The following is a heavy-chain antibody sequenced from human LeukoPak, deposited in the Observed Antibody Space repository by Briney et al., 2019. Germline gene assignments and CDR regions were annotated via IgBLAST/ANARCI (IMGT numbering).Heavy chain of an antibody. J-gene: IGHJ4*02. CDR1: GDSISSGGYS. Sequence: SQTLSLTCAVSGDSISSGGYSWSWIRQPPGKGLEWIGYFYYSGSTYYNPSLKSRVSISIDTSKNQFSLKLSSMTAADTAVYYCARGYGDYPDYWGQGTLVTVSS. CDR2: FYYSGST. CDR3: ARGYGDYPDY. D-gene: IGHD4-17*01. V-gene: IGHV4-30-4*07.